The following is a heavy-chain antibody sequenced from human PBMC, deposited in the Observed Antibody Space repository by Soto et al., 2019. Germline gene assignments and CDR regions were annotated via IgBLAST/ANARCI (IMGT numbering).Heavy chain of an antibody. Sequence: AASVKVSCKVSGYTLTELSMHWVRQAPGKGLEWMGGFDPEDGETIYAQKFQGRVTMTEDTSTDTAYMELSSLRSEDTAVYYCASYCISTSCYAEGDYWGQGTLVTVSS. CDR1: GYTLTELS. D-gene: IGHD2-2*01. J-gene: IGHJ4*02. CDR3: ASYCISTSCYAEGDY. CDR2: FDPEDGET. V-gene: IGHV1-24*01.